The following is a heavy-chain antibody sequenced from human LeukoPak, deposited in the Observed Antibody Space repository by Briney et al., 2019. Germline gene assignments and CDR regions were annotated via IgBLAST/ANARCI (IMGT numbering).Heavy chain of an antibody. J-gene: IGHJ6*02. CDR2: ISWNSGSI. CDR1: GFTFDDYA. V-gene: IGHV3-9*01. Sequence: GRSLRLSCAASGFTFDDYAMHWVRQAPGKGLEWVSGISWNSGSIGYADSVKGRFTISRDNAKNSLYLQMNSLRAEDTAVYYCARDNKLCDYGGNHYGMDVWDQGTTVTVSS. D-gene: IGHD4-23*01. CDR3: ARDNKLCDYGGNHYGMDV.